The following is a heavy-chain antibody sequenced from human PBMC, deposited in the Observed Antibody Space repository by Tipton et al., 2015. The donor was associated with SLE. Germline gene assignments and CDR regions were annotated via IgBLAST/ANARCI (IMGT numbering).Heavy chain of an antibody. CDR3: ARDQRTVAGRGYLDY. V-gene: IGHV4-59*01. Sequence: TLSLTCTVSGGSISSYYWSWIRQPPGKGLEWIGYIYYSGSTNYNPSLKSRVTISVDTSKNQFSLKLSSVTAADTAVYYCARDQRTVAGRGYLDYWGQGTLVTVSS. CDR2: IYYSGST. CDR1: GGSISSYY. D-gene: IGHD6-19*01. J-gene: IGHJ4*02.